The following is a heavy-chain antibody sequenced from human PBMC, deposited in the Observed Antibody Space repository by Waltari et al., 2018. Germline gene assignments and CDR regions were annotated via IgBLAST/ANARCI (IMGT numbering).Heavy chain of an antibody. Sequence: QLQLQESGPGLVKPSETLSLTCTVSGGSISSSSYYWGWIRHPPGKGLEWIGSIYYSGSTYYNPSLKSRVTISVDTSKNQFSLKLSSVTAADTAVYYCARGDYYDSSGYLSAFDIWGQGTMVTVSS. CDR1: GGSISSSSYY. J-gene: IGHJ3*02. CDR3: ARGDYYDSSGYLSAFDI. CDR2: IYYSGST. D-gene: IGHD3-22*01. V-gene: IGHV4-39*01.